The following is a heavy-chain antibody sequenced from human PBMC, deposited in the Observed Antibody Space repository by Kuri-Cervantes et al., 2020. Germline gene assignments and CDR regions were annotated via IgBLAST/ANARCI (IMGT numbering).Heavy chain of an antibody. CDR2: ISWNSGSI. CDR3: AKDRGITYGMDV. D-gene: IGHD3-3*01. Sequence: GGSLRLSCAASGFTFDDYAMHWVRQAPGKGLEWVSGISWNSGSIGYADSVKGRFTISRDNDKNSLYLQMNSLRTEDTALYYCAKDRGITYGMDVWGQGTTVTVSS. J-gene: IGHJ6*02. V-gene: IGHV3-9*01. CDR1: GFTFDDYA.